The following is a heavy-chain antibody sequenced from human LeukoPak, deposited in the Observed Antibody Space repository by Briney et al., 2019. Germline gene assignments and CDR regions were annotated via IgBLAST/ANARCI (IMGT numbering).Heavy chain of an antibody. J-gene: IGHJ4*02. CDR1: GYTFTNFD. V-gene: IGHV1-8*01. Sequence: GASVKVSCKASGYTFTNFDINWVRQAPGQGLEWMGWMYPVSGNAGSAQKFQGRVTLTRDTSISTAYMELSSLRSDDTAFYYCARAPMGAAALYWGQGTLVTVSS. CDR3: ARAPMGAAALY. D-gene: IGHD6-13*01. CDR2: MYPVSGNA.